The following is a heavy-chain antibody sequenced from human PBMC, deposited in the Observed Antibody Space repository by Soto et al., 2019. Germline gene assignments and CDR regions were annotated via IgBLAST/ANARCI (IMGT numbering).Heavy chain of an antibody. CDR1: GYTFTSYG. V-gene: IGHV1-18*01. J-gene: IGHJ4*02. Sequence: ASVKVSCKASGYTFTSYGISWVRQAPGQGLEWMGWISSYNGNTNYAQKLQGRVTMTTDTSTSTAYMELRSLRSDDTAVYYCASAYCGGDCYSLPFDYWGQGTLVTVSS. CDR2: ISSYNGNT. CDR3: ASAYCGGDCYSLPFDY. D-gene: IGHD2-21*02.